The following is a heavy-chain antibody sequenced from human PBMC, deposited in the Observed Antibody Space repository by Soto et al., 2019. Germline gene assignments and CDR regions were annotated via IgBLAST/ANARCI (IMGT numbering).Heavy chain of an antibody. CDR1: GFTFSSYS. V-gene: IGHV3-48*01. CDR2: ISSSSSTI. D-gene: IGHD4-4*01. CDR3: ARAVTTYLSYYYYYYMDV. J-gene: IGHJ6*03. Sequence: EVQLVESGGGLVQPGGSLRLSCAASGFTFSSYSMNWVRQAPGKGLEWVSYISSSSSTIYYAGSVKGRFTISRDNAKNSLYLQMNSLRAEDTAVYYCARAVTTYLSYYYYYYMDVWGKGTTVTVSS.